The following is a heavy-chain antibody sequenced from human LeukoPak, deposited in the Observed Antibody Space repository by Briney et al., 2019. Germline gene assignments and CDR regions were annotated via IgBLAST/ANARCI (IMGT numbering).Heavy chain of an antibody. J-gene: IGHJ4*02. Sequence: SETLSLTCAVYGVSFSGYYWNWIRQPPGKGLEWIGYIYYSGSTNYNPSLKSRVTISVDTSKNQFSLKLSSVTAADTAVYYCARAAPVNDYWGQGTLVTVSS. CDR2: IYYSGST. CDR3: ARAAPVNDY. D-gene: IGHD2-2*01. V-gene: IGHV4-59*08. CDR1: GVSFSGYY.